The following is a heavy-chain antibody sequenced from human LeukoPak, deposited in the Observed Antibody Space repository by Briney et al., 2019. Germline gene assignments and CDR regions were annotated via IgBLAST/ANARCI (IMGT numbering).Heavy chain of an antibody. D-gene: IGHD2/OR15-2a*01. J-gene: IGHJ4*02. CDR1: VGSLSSYY. V-gene: IGHV4-59*08. CDR3: AGHHPRNTVDF. Sequence: PSETLSLTRPVSVGSLSSYYWSSIRQPPGKGVEWIAYISDIRSINYNPSLKSRVTISLDTSKNQFSLKLSSVTAADTAVYYCAGHHPRNTVDFWGQGTLVTVSS. CDR2: ISDIRSI.